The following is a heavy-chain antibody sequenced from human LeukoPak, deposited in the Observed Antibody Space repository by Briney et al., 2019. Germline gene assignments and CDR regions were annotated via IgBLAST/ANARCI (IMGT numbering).Heavy chain of an antibody. J-gene: IGHJ5*02. V-gene: IGHV3-48*03. CDR3: ARGHLQAPVYSTRWYRASNWFDP. D-gene: IGHD6-13*01. CDR1: GFTFSSYE. CDR2: ISGSGSTI. Sequence: GGSLRLSCAASGFTFSSYEMNWVRQAPGKGLEWVSYISGSGSTIYYADSVKGRFTVSRDNAKDSLYLQMNSLRAEDTAVYYCARGHLQAPVYSTRWYRASNWFDPWGQGTLVTVSS.